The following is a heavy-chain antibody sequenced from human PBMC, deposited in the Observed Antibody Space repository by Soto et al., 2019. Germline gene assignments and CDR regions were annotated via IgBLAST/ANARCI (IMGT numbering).Heavy chain of an antibody. CDR3: TREKWVPRGYGMEV. D-gene: IGHD1-26*01. Sequence: QVHLQESGPGLVKPSETLSLTCTVSGDSATCDYWSWLRQPTGKGLECLGFIYLGGRATYNTSLESRVTISPDKSKNQLSLRLTSVTAADTAVDYCTREKWVPRGYGMEVWGRGTTVTVS. CDR2: IYLGGRA. CDR1: GDSATCDY. J-gene: IGHJ6*02. V-gene: IGHV4-59*02.